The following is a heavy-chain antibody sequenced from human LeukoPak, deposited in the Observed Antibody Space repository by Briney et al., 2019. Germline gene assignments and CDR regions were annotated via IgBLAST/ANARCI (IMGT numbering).Heavy chain of an antibody. CDR3: ARTELWFGELSNWFDP. J-gene: IGHJ5*02. CDR2: IYPGDSDT. D-gene: IGHD3-10*01. CDR1: GYSFTSYW. V-gene: IGHV5-51*01. Sequence: GESLKISCKGSGYSFTSYWIGWVRQMPGKGLEWMGIIYPGDSDTRYSPSFQGQVTISADKSISTAYLQWSSPKASDTAMYYCARTELWFGELSNWFDPWGQGTLVTVSS.